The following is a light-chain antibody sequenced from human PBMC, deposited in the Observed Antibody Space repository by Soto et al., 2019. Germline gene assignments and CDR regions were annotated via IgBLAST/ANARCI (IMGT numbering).Light chain of an antibody. CDR3: QQRYSTPYT. J-gene: IGKJ2*01. Sequence: DIQMTQSPSSLSASVGDRVTITCRASQSISSYLNWYQQKPGKAPKLLIYAASSLQSEVPSRFSGSGSGTDFTLTISSLQPEDFATYYCQQRYSTPYTFGQGPKLEIK. CDR1: QSISSY. V-gene: IGKV1-39*01. CDR2: AAS.